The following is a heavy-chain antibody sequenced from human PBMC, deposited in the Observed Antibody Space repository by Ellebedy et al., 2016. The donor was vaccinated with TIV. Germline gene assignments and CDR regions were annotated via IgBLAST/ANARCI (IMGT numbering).Heavy chain of an antibody. CDR3: ARDYRESRGFLDS. CDR2: IYRSGTT. J-gene: IGHJ4*02. Sequence: MPSETLSLTCTVSGDSISSYYWSWIRQPAGKGLEWIGRIYRSGTTTYNPSLKSRVSMSVDTSTNQFSLRLSPVTAADTAVYYCARDYRESRGFLDSWGQGTLVTVSS. CDR1: GDSISSYY. D-gene: IGHD3-16*02. V-gene: IGHV4-4*07.